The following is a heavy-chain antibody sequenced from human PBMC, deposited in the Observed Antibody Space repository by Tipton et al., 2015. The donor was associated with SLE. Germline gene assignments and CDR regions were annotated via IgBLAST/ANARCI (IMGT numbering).Heavy chain of an antibody. D-gene: IGHD3-22*01. CDR3: AREHSSGYDYGYYFVY. Sequence: SLRLSCEVSGFTFSDHYMDWVRQAPGKGLEWVGRTRNEANFFTTEYAASVKGRFTISRDDSKNSLYLQMNSLRTEDTAVYFCAREHSSGYDYGYYFVYWGQGSLVTVSS. J-gene: IGHJ4*02. CDR2: TRNEANFFTT. CDR1: GFTFSDHY. V-gene: IGHV3-72*01.